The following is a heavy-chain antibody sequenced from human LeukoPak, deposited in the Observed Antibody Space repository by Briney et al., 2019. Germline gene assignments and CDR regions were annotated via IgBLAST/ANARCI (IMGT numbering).Heavy chain of an antibody. D-gene: IGHD6-19*01. CDR3: ARQGSGWYGDYYYYGMDV. Sequence: SETLSLTCTVSGYSISSGYYWGWIRQPPGKGLEWIGSIYHSGSTYYNPSLKSRVTISVDTSKNQFSLKLSSVTAADTAVYYCARQGSGWYGDYYYYGMDVWGQGTTVTVSS. J-gene: IGHJ6*02. CDR1: GYSISSGYY. CDR2: IYHSGST. V-gene: IGHV4-38-2*02.